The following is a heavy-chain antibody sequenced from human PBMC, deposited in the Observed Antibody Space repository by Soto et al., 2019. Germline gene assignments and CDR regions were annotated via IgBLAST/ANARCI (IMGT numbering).Heavy chain of an antibody. D-gene: IGHD5-12*01. CDR3: ARDTGYDHDAFDI. V-gene: IGHV1-46*01. CDR2: INPTGSMT. Sequence: RASVKVSCKASGYSFITSYHMHWVRQAPGQGLEWMGIINPTGSMTRYSQKFQGRLTMTRDTSTATDYMELSNLTSEDTAVYFCARDTGYDHDAFDIWGQGTRVTVSS. J-gene: IGHJ3*02. CDR1: GYSFITSYH.